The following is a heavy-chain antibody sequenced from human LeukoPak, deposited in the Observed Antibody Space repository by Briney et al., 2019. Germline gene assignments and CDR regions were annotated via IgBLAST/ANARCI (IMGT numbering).Heavy chain of an antibody. V-gene: IGHV3-23*01. CDR3: AKDYYGSGMYYYYGMDV. CDR2: ISGSGGST. J-gene: IGHJ6*02. D-gene: IGHD3-10*01. CDR1: GFTFSSYA. Sequence: GFLRLSCAASGFTFSSYAMSWVRQAPGKGLEWVSAISGSGGSTYYADSVKGRFTISRDNSKNTLYLQMNSLRAEDTAVYYCAKDYYGSGMYYYYGMDVWGQGTTVTVSS.